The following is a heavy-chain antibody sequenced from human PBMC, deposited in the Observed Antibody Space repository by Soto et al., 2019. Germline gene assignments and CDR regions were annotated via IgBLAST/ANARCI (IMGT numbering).Heavy chain of an antibody. Sequence: QITLKESGPTLVKPTQTLTLTCTFSGFSLSTSGVGVGWIRQPPGKALEWLALIYWDDDKRYSPSLKSRLTITKDTSKNQVVLTMTNMDPVDTATYSCARSTPADYDILTGYYRFYYFDYWGQGTLVTVSS. J-gene: IGHJ4*02. CDR1: GFSLSTSGVG. CDR3: ARSTPADYDILTGYYRFYYFDY. D-gene: IGHD3-9*01. V-gene: IGHV2-5*02. CDR2: IYWDDDK.